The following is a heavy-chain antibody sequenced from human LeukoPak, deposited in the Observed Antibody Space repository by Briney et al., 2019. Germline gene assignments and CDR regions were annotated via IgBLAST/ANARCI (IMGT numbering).Heavy chain of an antibody. D-gene: IGHD3-3*01. CDR1: GFTFSSYE. CDR2: ISSSGSTI. V-gene: IGHV3-48*03. J-gene: IGHJ5*02. Sequence: GGSLRLSCAASGFTFSSYEMNWVRQAPGKGLEWVSYISSSGSTIYYADSVKGRFTISRDNAKNSLYLQMNSLRAEDTAVYYCARDPTGYDFWSGGNWFDPRGQGTLVTVSS. CDR3: ARDPTGYDFWSGGNWFDP.